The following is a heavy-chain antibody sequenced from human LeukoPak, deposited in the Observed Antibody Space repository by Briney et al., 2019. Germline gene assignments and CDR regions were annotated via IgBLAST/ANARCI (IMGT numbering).Heavy chain of an antibody. Sequence: GGSLRLSRAASGFTFSSYGMSWVRQAPGKGLEWVSAISGSGGSTYYADSVKGRFTISRDNPKNTLYLQMNSLTAEDTAIYYCAKATGNLGNWGQGTLVTVSS. J-gene: IGHJ4*02. CDR2: ISGSGGST. CDR1: GFTFSSYG. V-gene: IGHV3-23*01. CDR3: AKATGNLGN. D-gene: IGHD1-1*01.